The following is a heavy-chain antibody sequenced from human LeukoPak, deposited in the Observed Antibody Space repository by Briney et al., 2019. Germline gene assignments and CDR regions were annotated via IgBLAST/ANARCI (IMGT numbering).Heavy chain of an antibody. CDR2: ISGSGGST. D-gene: IGHD3-22*01. J-gene: IGHJ4*02. V-gene: IGHV3-23*01. Sequence: GGSLRLSCAASGFSFNSYWMHWVRQAPGKGLEWVSAISGSGGSTYYADSVKGRFTISRDNSKNTLYLQMNSLRAEDTAVYYCAKSSSGGTDFDYWGQGTLVTVSS. CDR1: GFSFNSYW. CDR3: AKSSSGGTDFDY.